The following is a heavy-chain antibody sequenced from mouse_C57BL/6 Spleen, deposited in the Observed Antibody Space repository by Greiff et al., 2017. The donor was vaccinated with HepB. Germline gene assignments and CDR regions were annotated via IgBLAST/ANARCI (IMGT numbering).Heavy chain of an antibody. CDR2: IYPRSGNT. Sequence: QVQLKESGAELARPGASVKLSCKASGYTFTSYGISWVKQRTGQGLEWIGEIYPRSGNTYYNEKFKGKATLTADKSSSTAYMELRSLTSEDSAVYFCARSITTVVATYYFDYWGQGTTLTVSS. CDR1: GYTFTSYG. CDR3: ARSITTVVATYYFDY. V-gene: IGHV1-81*01. D-gene: IGHD1-1*01. J-gene: IGHJ2*01.